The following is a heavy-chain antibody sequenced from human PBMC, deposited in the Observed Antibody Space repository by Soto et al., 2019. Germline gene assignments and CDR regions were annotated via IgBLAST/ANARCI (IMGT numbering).Heavy chain of an antibody. J-gene: IGHJ4*02. CDR1: GLSLSTSGVG. Sequence: QITLRESGTTLVKPTQTLTLTCTFSGLSLSTSGVGVGWVRQPPGKALEWLALIYWDDDQRYSPSLKSRHTSTKDTSKNHLVLTNPMKDTVDTASYCCAHSWYCSGGSCYYSYYFAYWGQRTLVTVS. CDR3: AHSWYCSGGSCYYSYYFAY. CDR2: IYWDDDQ. V-gene: IGHV2-5*02. D-gene: IGHD2-15*01.